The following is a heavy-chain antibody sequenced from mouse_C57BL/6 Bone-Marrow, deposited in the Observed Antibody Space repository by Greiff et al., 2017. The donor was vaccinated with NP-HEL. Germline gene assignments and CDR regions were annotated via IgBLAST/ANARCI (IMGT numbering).Heavy chain of an antibody. CDR2: IWSGGST. D-gene: IGHD2-3*01. CDR3: ARNDDGYHWYFDV. CDR1: GFSLTSYG. Sequence: VKLVESGPGLVQPSQSLSITCTVSGFSLTSYGVHWVRQSPGKGLEWLGVIWSGGSTDYNAAFISRLSISKDNSKSQVFFKMNSLQADDTAIYYCARNDDGYHWYFDVWGTGTTVTVSS. V-gene: IGHV2-2*01. J-gene: IGHJ1*03.